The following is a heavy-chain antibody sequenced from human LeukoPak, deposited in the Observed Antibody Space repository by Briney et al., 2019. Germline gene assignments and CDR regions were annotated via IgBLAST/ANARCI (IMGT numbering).Heavy chain of an antibody. J-gene: IGHJ5*02. Sequence: SQTLSLTCTVSGGPISSGGYYWSGIRQHPGKGLEWIGYIYYSGSTYYNPSLKSRVTISVDTSKNQFSLKLSSVTAADTAVYYCARRPDCSSTSCSWFHPWGQGTLVTVSS. D-gene: IGHD2-2*01. CDR1: GGPISSGGYY. CDR3: ARRPDCSSTSCSWFHP. V-gene: IGHV4-31*03. CDR2: IYYSGST.